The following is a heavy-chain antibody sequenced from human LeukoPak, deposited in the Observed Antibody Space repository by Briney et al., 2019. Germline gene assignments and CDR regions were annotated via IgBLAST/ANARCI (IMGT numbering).Heavy chain of an antibody. J-gene: IGHJ3*02. Sequence: ASVKVSCKASGYTFTGYYMHWVRQAPGQGLEWMGWINPNSGGTNYAQKFQGRVTMTRDTSTSTVYMELSSLRSEDTAVYYCARDTILYDSSGYSRTRDAFDIWGQGTMVTVSS. CDR1: GYTFTGYY. CDR3: ARDTILYDSSGYSRTRDAFDI. V-gene: IGHV1-2*02. CDR2: INPNSGGT. D-gene: IGHD3-22*01.